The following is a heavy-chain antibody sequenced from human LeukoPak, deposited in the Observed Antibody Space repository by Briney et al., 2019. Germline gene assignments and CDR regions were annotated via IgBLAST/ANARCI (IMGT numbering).Heavy chain of an antibody. V-gene: IGHV4-39*07. D-gene: IGHD3-9*01. J-gene: IGHJ4*02. CDR3: ARDPRNYDILTGYYDY. Sequence: PSETLSLTYTVSGGSISSSSYYWGWIRQPPGKGLEWIGTIYYSGSTYYNPSLKSRVTISLDTSKNQFSLKLSSVTAADTAVYYCARDPRNYDILTGYYDYWGQGTLVTVSS. CDR1: GGSISSSSYY. CDR2: IYYSGST.